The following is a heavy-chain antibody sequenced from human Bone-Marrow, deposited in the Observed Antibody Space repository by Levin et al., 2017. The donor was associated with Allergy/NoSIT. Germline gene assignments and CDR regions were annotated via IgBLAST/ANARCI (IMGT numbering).Heavy chain of an antibody. CDR1: GYTFSDYG. J-gene: IGHJ3*01. CDR2: ISAYTGNI. D-gene: IGHD1-26*01. V-gene: IGHV1-18*04. Sequence: GESLKISCTTSGYTFSDYGFTWVRQAPGQGLEWMGWISAYTGNIKFAQNFQGRLTLTIDTSTTTAYMDLRSLRSDDTAVYYCARAGATGYALDLWGQGTMVTVSS. CDR3: ARAGATGYALDL.